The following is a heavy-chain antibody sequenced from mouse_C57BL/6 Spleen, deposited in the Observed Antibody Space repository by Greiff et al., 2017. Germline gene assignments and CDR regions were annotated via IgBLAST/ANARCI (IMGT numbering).Heavy chain of an antibody. CDR1: GYAFTNYL. CDR3: AREGRYYYGSSYGAMDY. V-gene: IGHV1-54*01. J-gene: IGHJ4*01. Sequence: QVQLQQSGAELVRPGTSVKVSCKASGYAFTNYLIEWVKQRPGQGLEWIGVINPGSGGTNYNEKFKGKATLTADKSSSTAYMQLSSLTSEDSAVYFCAREGRYYYGSSYGAMDYWGQGTSVTVSS. CDR2: INPGSGGT. D-gene: IGHD1-1*01.